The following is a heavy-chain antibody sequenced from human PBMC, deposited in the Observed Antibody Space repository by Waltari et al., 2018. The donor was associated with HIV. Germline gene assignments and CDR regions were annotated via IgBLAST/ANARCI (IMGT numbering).Heavy chain of an antibody. CDR1: GFTFSSYA. V-gene: IGHV3-30*04. CDR2: ISYDGSNK. D-gene: IGHD6-6*01. J-gene: IGHJ4*02. Sequence: QVQLVESGGGVVQPGRSLRLSCAASGFTFSSYAMHWVRQAPGKGLEGVAVISYDGSNKYYADSVKGRFTISRDNSKNTLYLQMNSLRAEDTAVYYCARGVAARSRNFDYWGQGTLVTVSS. CDR3: ARGVAARSRNFDY.